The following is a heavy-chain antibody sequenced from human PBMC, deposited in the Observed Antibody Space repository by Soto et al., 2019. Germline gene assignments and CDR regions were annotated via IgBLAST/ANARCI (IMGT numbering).Heavy chain of an antibody. Sequence: GGSLRLSCAASRNIFSDHGMHWVRQAPGKGLARVAVIYFDGSKTYYAESVKGRCTSSKDNSKNTCYQQMNSLREEDTAVYYGAKDGGLRVLEWPSNWFDPWGQGTLVTVSS. D-gene: IGHD3-3*01. J-gene: IGHJ5*02. CDR3: AKDGGLRVLEWPSNWFDP. V-gene: IGHV3-30*18. CDR1: RNIFSDHG. CDR2: IYFDGSKT.